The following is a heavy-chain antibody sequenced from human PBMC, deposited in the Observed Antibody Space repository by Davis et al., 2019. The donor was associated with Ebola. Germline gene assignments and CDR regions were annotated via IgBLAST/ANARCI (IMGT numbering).Heavy chain of an antibody. CDR3: AKHLGYCSTTNCPRFHDS. D-gene: IGHD2-2*01. V-gene: IGHV3-21*04. J-gene: IGHJ4*02. Sequence: GESLKISCAASRFTFSSYSMNWVRQAPGKGLEWVSSISSSSSYIYYADSVKGRFTISRDNSKSTLYLQMNSLRAEDTAVYYCAKHLGYCSTTNCPRFHDSWGQGTLVTVSS. CDR2: ISSSSSYI. CDR1: RFTFSSYS.